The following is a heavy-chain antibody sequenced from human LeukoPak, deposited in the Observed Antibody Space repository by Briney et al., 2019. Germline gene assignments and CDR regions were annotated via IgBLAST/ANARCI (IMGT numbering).Heavy chain of an antibody. J-gene: IGHJ3*01. V-gene: IGHV1-69*04. Sequence: SVRRSREASGGTFSNYAIIWVRPAPGQGLEWMGRIIPILGVANYAQKFQSRVSITADKSTGTAYMELSSLRSEDAVVYFCARASGNDAFDFWGQGTTVTVSS. D-gene: IGHD4-23*01. CDR1: GGTFSNYA. CDR2: IIPILGVA. CDR3: ARASGNDAFDF.